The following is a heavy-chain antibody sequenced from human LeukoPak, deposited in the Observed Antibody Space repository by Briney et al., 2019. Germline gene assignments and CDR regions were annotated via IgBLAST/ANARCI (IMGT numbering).Heavy chain of an antibody. CDR3: SRTRISGIDGFDI. CDR1: GFTFSDYG. D-gene: IGHD2-15*01. CDR2: IRSKPYGGTT. J-gene: IGHJ3*02. Sequence: PGGSLRLSCTASGFTFSDYGVNWFRQAPGKGLEWVAFIRSKPYGGTTEYAASVKGRFPTSRDDSTSIVYLQMNSLKTEDTALYYCSRTRISGIDGFDIWGQGTMVTVSS. V-gene: IGHV3-49*03.